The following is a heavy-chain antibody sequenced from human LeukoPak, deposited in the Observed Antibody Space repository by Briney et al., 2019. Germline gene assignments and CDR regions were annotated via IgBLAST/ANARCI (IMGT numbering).Heavy chain of an antibody. CDR3: ARASPGPSSNYYDSSGFEAFDI. Sequence: ASVKVSCKASGYTFTGYYMHWVRQAPGQGLEWMGWINPNSGGTNYAQKFQGWVAMTRDTSISTAYMEPSRLRSDDTAVYYCARASPGPSSNYYDSSGFEAFDIWGQGTMVTVSS. V-gene: IGHV1-2*04. J-gene: IGHJ3*02. CDR1: GYTFTGYY. CDR2: INPNSGGT. D-gene: IGHD3-22*01.